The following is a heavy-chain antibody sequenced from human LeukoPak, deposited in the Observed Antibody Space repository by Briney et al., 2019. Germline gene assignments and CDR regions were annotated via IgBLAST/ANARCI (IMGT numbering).Heavy chain of an antibody. CDR3: ARGTRGYSYGSYYYMDV. D-gene: IGHD5-18*01. CDR1: GGSISSYY. CDR2: IYTSGST. V-gene: IGHV4-4*09. J-gene: IGHJ6*03. Sequence: SSETLSLTCTVSGGSISSYYWSWIRQPPGKGLEWIGYIYTSGSTNYNPSLKSRVTISVDASKNQFSLKLSSVTAADTAVYYCARGTRGYSYGSYYYMDVWGKGTTVTVSS.